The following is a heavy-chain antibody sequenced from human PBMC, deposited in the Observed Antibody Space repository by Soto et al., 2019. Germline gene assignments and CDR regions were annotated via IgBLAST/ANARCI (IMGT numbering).Heavy chain of an antibody. CDR2: IYHSGST. CDR1: GGSISSSNW. V-gene: IGHV4-4*02. J-gene: IGHJ6*02. Sequence: SETLSLTCAVSGGSISSSNWWSWVRQPPGKGLEWIGEIYHSGSTNYNPSLKCPVTIPVDKTKNQFSLKLSSVTAADTAVYYCARVKRGGKHYYGSGSYYGMDVWGQGTTVTVSS. D-gene: IGHD3-10*01. CDR3: ARVKRGGKHYYGSGSYYGMDV.